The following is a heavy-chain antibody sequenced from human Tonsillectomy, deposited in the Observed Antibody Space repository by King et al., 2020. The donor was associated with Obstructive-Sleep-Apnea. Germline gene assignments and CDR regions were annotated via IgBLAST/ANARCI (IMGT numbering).Heavy chain of an antibody. D-gene: IGHD3-10*01. J-gene: IGHJ4*02. CDR3: ARDRYGSGRMGLGDY. Sequence: VQLVESGGGVVQPGRSLRLSCAASGFTFSSYAMHWVRQAPGKGLEWGAVISYDGSNKYYADSVKGRFTISRDNSKNTLYLQMNSLRAEDTAVYYCARDRYGSGRMGLGDYWGQGTLVTVSS. CDR1: GFTFSSYA. V-gene: IGHV3-30-3*01. CDR2: ISYDGSNK.